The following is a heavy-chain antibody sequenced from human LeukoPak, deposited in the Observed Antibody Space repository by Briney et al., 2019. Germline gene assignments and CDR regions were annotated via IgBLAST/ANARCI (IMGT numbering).Heavy chain of an antibody. CDR3: AKDGGGYTLAGYYFDY. D-gene: IGHD5-12*01. Sequence: GGSLRLSCAASGFTFSSYWMHWVRQAPGKGLVWVSRINSDGSSTSYADSVKGRFTLSRDNSKNTLHLHMNSLRAEDTAVYYCAKDGGGYTLAGYYFDYWGQGTLVTVSS. CDR1: GFTFSSYW. V-gene: IGHV3-74*01. J-gene: IGHJ4*02. CDR2: INSDGSST.